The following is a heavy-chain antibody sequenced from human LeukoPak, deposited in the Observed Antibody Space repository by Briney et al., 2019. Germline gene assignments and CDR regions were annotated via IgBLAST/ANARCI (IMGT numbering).Heavy chain of an antibody. Sequence: PGGSLRLSCAASGFTFSSYGMHWVRQAPGKGLEWVAVISYDGSNKYYADSVKGRFTISRDNSKNTLYLQMNSLRAEDTAVYYCAKTDNQQGAATGAEYFQHWGQGTLVTVSS. CDR3: AKTDNQQGAATGAEYFQH. CDR1: GFTFSSYG. J-gene: IGHJ1*01. V-gene: IGHV3-30*18. D-gene: IGHD1-14*01. CDR2: ISYDGSNK.